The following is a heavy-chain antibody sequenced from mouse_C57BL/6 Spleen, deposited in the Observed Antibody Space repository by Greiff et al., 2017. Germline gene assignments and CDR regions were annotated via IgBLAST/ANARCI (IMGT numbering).Heavy chain of an antibody. V-gene: IGHV1-19*01. CDR2: INPYNGGT. CDR1: GYTFTDYY. J-gene: IGHJ2*01. D-gene: IGHD1-1*01. CDR3: AREDYYGSSWDY. Sequence: EVKVVESGPVLVKPGASVKMSCKASGYTFTDYYMNWVKQSHGKSLEWIGVINPYNGGTSYNQKFKGKATLTVDKSSSTAYMELNSLTSEDSAVYYCAREDYYGSSWDYWGQGTTLTVSS.